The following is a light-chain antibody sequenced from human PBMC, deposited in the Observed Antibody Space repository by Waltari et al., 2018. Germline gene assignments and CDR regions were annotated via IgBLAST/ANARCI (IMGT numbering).Light chain of an antibody. CDR3: ISYAGSDNLI. CDR2: VVS. Sequence: QSALTQPPSASGSPGQSVTISCTGTSTDVGVYNYVSWYPQHPGRAPKLMIYVVSNRPSGVPDRFSGSKSGNTASLTVSGLQAEDEADYYCISYAGSDNLIFGGGTKLTVL. J-gene: IGLJ2*01. CDR1: STDVGVYNY. V-gene: IGLV2-8*01.